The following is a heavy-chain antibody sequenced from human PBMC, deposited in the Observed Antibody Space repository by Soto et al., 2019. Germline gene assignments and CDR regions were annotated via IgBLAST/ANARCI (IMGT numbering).Heavy chain of an antibody. D-gene: IGHD2-15*01. V-gene: IGHV3-23*01. Sequence: GGSLRLSCAASGFTFSSYAMSWVRQAPGKGLEWVSAISGSGGSTYYADSVKGRFTISRDNSKNTLYLQMNSLRAEDTAVYYCAKGSIVVVVAATNLDYWGQGTLVTVSS. CDR2: ISGSGGST. CDR1: GFTFSSYA. J-gene: IGHJ4*02. CDR3: AKGSIVVVVAATNLDY.